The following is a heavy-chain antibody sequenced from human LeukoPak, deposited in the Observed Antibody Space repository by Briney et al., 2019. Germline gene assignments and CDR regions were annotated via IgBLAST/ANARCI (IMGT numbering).Heavy chain of an antibody. J-gene: IGHJ5*02. V-gene: IGHV3-21*01. CDR1: GFTFSSYS. CDR3: ARSDFIAARFDP. D-gene: IGHD6-6*01. CDR2: ISSSSSYI. Sequence: GGSLRLSCAASGFTFSSYSMNWVRQAPGKGLEWVSSISSSSSYIYYADSVKGRFTISRDNAKNSLYLQMSSLRAEDTAVYYCARSDFIAARFDPWGQGTLVTVSS.